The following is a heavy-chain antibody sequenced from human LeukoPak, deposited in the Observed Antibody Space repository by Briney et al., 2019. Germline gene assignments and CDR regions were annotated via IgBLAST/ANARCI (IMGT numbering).Heavy chain of an antibody. CDR1: GYTFTSYD. Sequence: ASVKVSCKASGYTFTSYDINWVRQATGQGLEWMGWMNPNSGNTGYAQKFQGRVTMTRNTSISTAYMELSSLRSEDTAVYYCARAYGSSYYYGMDVWGQGTTVTVSS. CDR2: MNPNSGNT. CDR3: ARAYGSSYYYGMDV. D-gene: IGHD6-13*01. J-gene: IGHJ6*02. V-gene: IGHV1-8*01.